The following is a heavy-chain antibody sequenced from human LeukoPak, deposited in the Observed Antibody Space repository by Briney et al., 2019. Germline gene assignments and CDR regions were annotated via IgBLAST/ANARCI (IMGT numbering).Heavy chain of an antibody. Sequence: SETLSLTCTVSGGSISSSSYYWGWIRQPPGKGLEWIGYIYYSGSTNYNPSLKSRVTISVDTSKNQFSLKLSSVTAADTAVYYCARVTDRLGYYYYYMDVWGKGTTVTVSS. V-gene: IGHV4-61*05. CDR2: IYYSGST. J-gene: IGHJ6*03. CDR3: ARVTDRLGYYYYYMDV. D-gene: IGHD2-8*02. CDR1: GGSISSSSYY.